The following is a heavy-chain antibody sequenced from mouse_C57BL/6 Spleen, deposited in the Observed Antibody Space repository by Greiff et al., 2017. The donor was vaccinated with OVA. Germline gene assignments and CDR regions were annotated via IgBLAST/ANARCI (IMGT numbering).Heavy chain of an antibody. V-gene: IGHV1-80*01. CDR2: IYPGDGDT. J-gene: IGHJ2*01. Sequence: QVQLQQSGAELVKPGASVKISCTASGYAFSSYWMNWVKQRPGKGLEWIGQIYPGDGDTNYNGKFKGKATLTADKSSSTAYMQLSSLTSEDSAVYFCARSSAITTVVHYWGQGTTLTVSS. CDR1: GYAFSSYW. D-gene: IGHD1-1*01. CDR3: ARSSAITTVVHY.